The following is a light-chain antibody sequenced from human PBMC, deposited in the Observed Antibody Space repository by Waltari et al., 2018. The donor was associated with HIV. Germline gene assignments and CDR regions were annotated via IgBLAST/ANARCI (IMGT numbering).Light chain of an antibody. V-gene: IGLV2-23*02. Sequence: QSALTQPASVSGTPGQSITISCTGTSSKIGTYNPVPSPQHHPGKAPKTLIYEVSQRPPGVSNRFSGSKSGHTASLTISGLQAEDEADYYCCSYAGSSTLVFGGGTKVTVL. CDR2: EVS. CDR3: CSYAGSSTLV. J-gene: IGLJ3*02. CDR1: SSKIGTYNP.